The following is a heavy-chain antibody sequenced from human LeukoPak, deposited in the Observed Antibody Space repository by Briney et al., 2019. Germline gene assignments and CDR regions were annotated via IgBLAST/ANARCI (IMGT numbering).Heavy chain of an antibody. J-gene: IGHJ6*03. CDR2: IYPDDSDT. Sequence: GESQKISCKASGYTFTNYWIGWVRQMPGKGLEWMGIIYPDDSDTKYSPSFQGQVTISVDESISTAYLQWSSLKASDTATYYCARHEVGGDSSSGYEYYYYMDVWGKGTAVTVSS. CDR1: GYTFTNYW. D-gene: IGHD3-3*01. CDR3: ARHEVGGDSSSGYEYYYYMDV. V-gene: IGHV5-51*01.